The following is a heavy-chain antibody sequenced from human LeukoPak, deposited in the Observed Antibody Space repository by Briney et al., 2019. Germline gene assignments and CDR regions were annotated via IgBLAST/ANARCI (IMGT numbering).Heavy chain of an antibody. V-gene: IGHV3-48*03. J-gene: IGHJ6*04. CDR2: ISYNSRSI. CDR1: GFIFSTYE. CDR3: AELGITMIGGV. Sequence: GGSLRLSCAASGFIFSTYEMNWVRQAPGKGLEWLSYISYNSRSIYYADSVKGRFTISRDNAKNSLYLQMNSLRAEDTAVYYCAELGITMIGGVWGKGTTVTISS. D-gene: IGHD3-10*02.